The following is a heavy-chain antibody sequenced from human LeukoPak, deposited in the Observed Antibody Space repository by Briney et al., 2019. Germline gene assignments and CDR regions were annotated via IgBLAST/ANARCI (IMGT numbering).Heavy chain of an antibody. CDR2: IYPGDSDT. J-gene: IGHJ6*02. CDR1: GYCFTRYW. D-gene: IGHD2-15*01. CDR3: ARQLCSGGRCYYAVDV. V-gene: IGHV5-51*01. Sequence: GESLKISCQGSGYCFTRYWIGWLRQMPGKGLEWMGIIYPGDSDTRYSPSFQGQVTISADKSISTAYLQWSSLKASDTAMYYCARQLCSGGRCYYAVDVWGQGTTVTVSS.